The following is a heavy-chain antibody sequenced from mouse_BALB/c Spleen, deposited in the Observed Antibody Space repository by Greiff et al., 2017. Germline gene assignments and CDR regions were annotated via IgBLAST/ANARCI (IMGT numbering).Heavy chain of an antibody. Sequence: EVQLQQSGAELVRPGALVKLSCKASGFNINDYYMHWVKQRPEQGLEWIGWIDPENGNTIYDPKFQGKASITADTSSNTAYLQLSSLTSEDTAVYYCARSDGSSPAWFAYWGQGTLVTVSA. CDR1: GFNINDYY. CDR2: IDPENGNT. J-gene: IGHJ3*01. D-gene: IGHD1-1*01. V-gene: IGHV14-1*02. CDR3: ARSDGSSPAWFAY.